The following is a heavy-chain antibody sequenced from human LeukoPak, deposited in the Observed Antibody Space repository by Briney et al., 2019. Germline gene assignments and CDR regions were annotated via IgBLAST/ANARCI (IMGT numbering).Heavy chain of an antibody. CDR1: GYTFTGYY. J-gene: IGHJ4*02. Sequence: ASVKVSCKASGYTFTGYYVHWVRQAPGQGLEWMGRVNPNSGDTNYAQKFQGRVTMTRDTSISTAYMELSRLRSDDTAVYYCARDYCGGDCFPDYWGQGTLVTVSS. CDR2: VNPNSGDT. CDR3: ARDYCGGDCFPDY. V-gene: IGHV1-2*06. D-gene: IGHD2-21*02.